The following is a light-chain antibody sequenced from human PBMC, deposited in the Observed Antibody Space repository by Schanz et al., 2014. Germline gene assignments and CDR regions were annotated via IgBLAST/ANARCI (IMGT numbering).Light chain of an antibody. Sequence: EIVLTQSPDTLSLSPGERATLSCKASQSVNGRFLAWYQQKPGQAPRLLIYGASSRATGIPDRFSGSGSGTDFTLTISRLEPEDFAVYYCQQYGSSPWTFGQGTKVEIK. CDR2: GAS. J-gene: IGKJ1*01. V-gene: IGKV3-20*01. CDR3: QQYGSSPWT. CDR1: QSVNGRF.